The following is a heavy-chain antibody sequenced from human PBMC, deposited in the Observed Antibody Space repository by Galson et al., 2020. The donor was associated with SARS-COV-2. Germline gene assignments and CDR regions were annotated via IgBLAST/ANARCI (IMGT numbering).Heavy chain of an antibody. CDR2: ISGSGGSI. Sequence: GSLRLSCAASGFTFSSYAMTWVRQAPGKGLEWVSAISGSGGSIRYADSVKGRFTVSRDNSKNSLYLEMNSLRAEDTAIYYCAKPPDCSSTSCYSDYYYMDVWGTGTAVTVSS. V-gene: IGHV3-23*01. D-gene: IGHD2-2*01. CDR1: GFTFSSYA. CDR3: AKPPDCSSTSCYSDYYYMDV. J-gene: IGHJ6*03.